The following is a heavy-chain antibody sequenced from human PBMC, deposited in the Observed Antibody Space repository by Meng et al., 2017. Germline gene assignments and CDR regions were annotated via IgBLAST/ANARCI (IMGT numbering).Heavy chain of an antibody. CDR1: GSTFTGYY. CDR3: ARSIVATMVFDY. CDR2: INPNSGGT. V-gene: IGHV1-2*06. J-gene: IGHJ4*02. Sequence: QVRRVQAGAEVKRPGAPVKVSCKASGSTFTGYYMHWVRQAPGQGLEWMGRINPNSGGTNYAQKFQGRVTMTRDTSISTAYMELSRLRSDDTAVYYCARSIVATMVFDYWGQGTLVTVSS. D-gene: IGHD5-12*01.